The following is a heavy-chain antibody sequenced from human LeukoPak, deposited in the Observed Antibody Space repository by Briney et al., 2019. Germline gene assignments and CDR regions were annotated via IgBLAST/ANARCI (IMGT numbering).Heavy chain of an antibody. CDR1: GFTFSSYA. CDR2: ISGSGGST. Sequence: TGGSLRLSCAASGFTFSSYAMHWIRQAPGKGLEWVSAISGSGGSTYYADSVKGRFTISRDNSKNTLYLQMNSLRAEDTAVYYCAKANSGYGNAFDIWGQGTMVTVSS. V-gene: IGHV3-23*01. J-gene: IGHJ3*02. CDR3: AKANSGYGNAFDI. D-gene: IGHD5-12*01.